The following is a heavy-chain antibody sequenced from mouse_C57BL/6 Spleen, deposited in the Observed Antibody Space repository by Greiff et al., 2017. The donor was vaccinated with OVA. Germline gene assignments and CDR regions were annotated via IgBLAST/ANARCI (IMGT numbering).Heavy chain of an antibody. J-gene: IGHJ2*01. D-gene: IGHD2-10*02. CDR2: IHPNSGST. CDR3: ARGGEYGNSNFDY. CDR1: GYTFTSYW. V-gene: IGHV1-64*01. Sequence: QVQLQQSGAELVKPGASVKLSCKASGYTFTSYWMHWVKQRPGQGLEWIGMIHPNSGSTNYNEKFKSKATLTVDKSSSTAYMQLSSLTSEDSAVYYCARGGEYGNSNFDYWGQGTTLTVSS.